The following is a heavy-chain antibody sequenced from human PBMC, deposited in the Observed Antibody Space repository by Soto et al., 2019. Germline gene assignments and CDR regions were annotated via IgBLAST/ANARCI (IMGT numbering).Heavy chain of an antibody. CDR1: GFTFSSYG. J-gene: IGHJ4*02. V-gene: IGHV3-33*01. CDR2: IWYDGSNK. CDR3: AREDYGSGSFDY. Sequence: QVQLVESGGGVVQPGMSLRLSCAASGFTFSSYGMHWVRQAPGKGLEWVAVIWYDGSNKYYADSVKGRFTISRDNSKNTLYLQMTSLSAEDTAVYYCAREDYGSGSFDYWGQGTLVTVSS. D-gene: IGHD3-10*01.